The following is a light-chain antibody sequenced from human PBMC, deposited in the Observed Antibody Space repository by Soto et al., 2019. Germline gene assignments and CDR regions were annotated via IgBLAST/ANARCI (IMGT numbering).Light chain of an antibody. CDR3: AAWDDSLNGLV. J-gene: IGLJ1*01. CDR2: NNN. Sequence: QSVLTQPPSASGTPGQRVTISCSGSSSNIGSNTVNWYQQLPGTAPKLLIYNNNQRPSGVPDRFSGSKSGTSASLAISGPQSEAEADYYYAAWDDSLNGLVFGTGTKVTVL. CDR1: SSNIGSNT. V-gene: IGLV1-44*01.